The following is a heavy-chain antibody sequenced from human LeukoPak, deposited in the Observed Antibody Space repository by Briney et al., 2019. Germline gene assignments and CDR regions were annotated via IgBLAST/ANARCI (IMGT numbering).Heavy chain of an antibody. CDR2: ISTSSNTI. CDR3: ARGAAHSYGYFSDY. Sequence: GGSLRLSCEGSGFIFSDYSMSWVRQAPGKGLERLSFISTSSNTIYYADSVRGRLTVSRDNGNNLLFLQMTGLRAEDTAAYYCARGAAHSYGYFSDYWGQGILVAVSS. CDR1: GFIFSDYS. V-gene: IGHV3-48*01. J-gene: IGHJ4*02. D-gene: IGHD5-18*01.